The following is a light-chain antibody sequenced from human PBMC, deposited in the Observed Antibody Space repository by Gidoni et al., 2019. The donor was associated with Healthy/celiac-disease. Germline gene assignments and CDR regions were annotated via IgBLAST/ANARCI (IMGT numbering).Light chain of an antibody. Sequence: IVLTQSPATLSLSPGERATLSCRSSQSVSSYIAWYQQKPGQAPRLLIYDASNRATGIPARFSGSGSGTDFTLTISSLGPEDFAVYFCQRRSNWPRLTFGGGTKVEIK. J-gene: IGKJ4*02. CDR3: QRRSNWPRLT. V-gene: IGKV3-11*01. CDR2: DAS. CDR1: QSVSSY.